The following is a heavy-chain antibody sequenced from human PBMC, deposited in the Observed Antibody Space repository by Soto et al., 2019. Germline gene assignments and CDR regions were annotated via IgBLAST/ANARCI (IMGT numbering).Heavy chain of an antibody. CDR1: GGSFSGYY. CDR3: ATVRPRRGQRDLDF. Sequence: QVQLQQWGAGLLKPSETLSLTCGVYGGSFSGYYWNWIRQPPGKGLEWIGEINPSGGTNYNPSLKSRLTISADASTNQFSLKLSSVTAADTAVYYCATVRPRRGQRDLDFWGQGTLVTVSS. CDR2: INPSGGT. V-gene: IGHV4-34*01. J-gene: IGHJ4*02.